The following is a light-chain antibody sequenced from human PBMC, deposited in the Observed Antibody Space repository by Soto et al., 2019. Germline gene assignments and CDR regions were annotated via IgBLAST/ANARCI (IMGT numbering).Light chain of an antibody. Sequence: DIQMTQSPSILSASVGERVTITFRANESVNIWLAWYQQKPGQAPKLLIQKASTLQSGVPSRFGGGGSGTEFTLTISNLQPEDFATYYCQQYHRSSRTFGQGTKVDIK. CDR2: KAS. CDR3: QQYHRSSRT. CDR1: ESVNIW. J-gene: IGKJ1*01. V-gene: IGKV1-5*03.